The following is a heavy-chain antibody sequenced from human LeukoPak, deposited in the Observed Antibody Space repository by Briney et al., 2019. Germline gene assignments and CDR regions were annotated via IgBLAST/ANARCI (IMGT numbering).Heavy chain of an antibody. CDR1: RYTFTVYY. V-gene: IGHV1-2*02. CDR2: INPNSGGT. J-gene: IGHJ6*03. Sequence: SVKVFHRSSRYTFTVYYMLCVRQAPGQGLEWMGWINPNSGGTNYTQKFQRRVTITRDTSISTAYMELSRLRSEDTAVYYCARAIRYCSSNSCYRDPYDYYMDVWGKGTTDTVSS. CDR3: ARAIRYCSSNSCYRDPYDYYMDV. D-gene: IGHD2-2*01.